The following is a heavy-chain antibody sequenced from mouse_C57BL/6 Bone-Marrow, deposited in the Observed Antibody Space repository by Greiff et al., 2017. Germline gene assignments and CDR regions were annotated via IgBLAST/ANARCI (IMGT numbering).Heavy chain of an antibody. D-gene: IGHD1-1*01. CDR1: GYTFTSYG. CDR2: IYPRSGNT. V-gene: IGHV1-81*01. CDR3: ARWVYPFAY. J-gene: IGHJ3*01. Sequence: VKLMESGAELARPGASVKLSCKASGYTFTSYGISWVKQRTGQGLEWIGEIYPRSGNTYYNEKFKGKATLTADKSSSTAYMELRSLTSEDSAVYFCARWVYPFAYWGQGTLVTVSA.